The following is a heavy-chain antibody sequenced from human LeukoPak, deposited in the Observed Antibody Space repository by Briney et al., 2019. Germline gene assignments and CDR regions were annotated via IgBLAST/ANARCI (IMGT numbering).Heavy chain of an antibody. CDR2: ISYDGSNK. J-gene: IGHJ4*02. V-gene: IGHV3-30*18. D-gene: IGHD5-18*01. Sequence: GGSLRLSCAASGFTFSSYGMHWVRQAPGKGLEWVAVISYDGSNKYYADSVKGRFTISRDNSKNTLYLQMNSLGAEDTAVYYCAKAPGYSYGWGVFDYWGQGTLVTVSS. CDR1: GFTFSSYG. CDR3: AKAPGYSYGWGVFDY.